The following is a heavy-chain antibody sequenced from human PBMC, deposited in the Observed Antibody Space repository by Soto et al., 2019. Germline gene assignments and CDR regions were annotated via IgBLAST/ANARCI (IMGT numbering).Heavy chain of an antibody. CDR2: IYYTGTT. CDR1: GTSIRVYC. J-gene: IGHJ4*02. Sequence: PSETLSLTCSVSGTSIRVYCWTWIRHPPGKGLEWIGYIYYTGTTKYNPSLKSRVTISVDTSKYKFSLRLNSATAADTAVYYCAREVSSFGSNHFDSWGQGALVTVSS. V-gene: IGHV4-59*01. CDR3: AREVSSFGSNHFDS. D-gene: IGHD3-10*01.